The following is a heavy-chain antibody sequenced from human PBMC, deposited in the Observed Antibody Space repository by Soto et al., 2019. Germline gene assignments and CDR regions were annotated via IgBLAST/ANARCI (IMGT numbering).Heavy chain of an antibody. CDR2: INPSGGST. D-gene: IGHD3-22*01. Sequence: GASVKVSCKASGYTFTSYYMHWVRQAPGQGLEWMGIINPSGGSTSYAQKFQGRVTMTRDTSTSTVYMELSSLRSEDTAVYYCARVGRARPKTMIVVADDAFDIWGQGTMVTVSS. CDR1: GYTFTSYY. J-gene: IGHJ3*02. V-gene: IGHV1-46*01. CDR3: ARVGRARPKTMIVVADDAFDI.